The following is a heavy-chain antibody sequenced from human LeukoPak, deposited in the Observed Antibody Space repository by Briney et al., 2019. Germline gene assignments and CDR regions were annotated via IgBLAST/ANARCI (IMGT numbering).Heavy chain of an antibody. Sequence: GSLKVSCKASGYTFTSYDINWVRQAAGPGLEWMGWMNPNSGNAGYAQKFQGRVTMTRNTSISTAYMELSSLRSEDTAVYYCARRLKRGGDCYSQGYWGQGTLVTVSS. CDR3: ARRLKRGGDCYSQGY. D-gene: IGHD2-21*02. CDR1: GYTFTSYD. J-gene: IGHJ4*02. V-gene: IGHV1-8*01. CDR2: MNPNSGNA.